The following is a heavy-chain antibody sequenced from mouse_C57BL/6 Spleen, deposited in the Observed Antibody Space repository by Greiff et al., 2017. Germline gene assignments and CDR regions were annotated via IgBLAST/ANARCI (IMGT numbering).Heavy chain of an antibody. D-gene: IGHD1-1*01. J-gene: IGHJ1*03. CDR1: GYTFTGYW. CDR2: ILPGSGST. Sequence: VQLQQSGAELMKPGASVKLSCKATGYTFTGYWIEWVKQRPGHGLEWIGEILPGSGSTNYNEKFKGKATFTADTSSNTAYMQLSSLTTEDSAIYYCARRGFDYYGRNWYFDVWGTGTTVTVSS. V-gene: IGHV1-9*01. CDR3: ARRGFDYYGRNWYFDV.